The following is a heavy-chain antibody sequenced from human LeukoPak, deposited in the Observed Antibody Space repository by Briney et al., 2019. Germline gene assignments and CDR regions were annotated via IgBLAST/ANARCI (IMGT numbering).Heavy chain of an antibody. D-gene: IGHD6-6*01. CDR3: AKDPPYSSSSKGTPRGWCFDY. J-gene: IGHJ4*02. V-gene: IGHV3-23*01. Sequence: GGSLRLSCAASGFTFSSYAMSWVRQAPGKGLEWVSAISGSGGSTYYADSVKGRFTISRDNSKNTLYLQMNSLRAEDTAVCYCAKDPPYSSSSKGTPRGWCFDYWGQGTLVTVSS. CDR2: ISGSGGST. CDR1: GFTFSSYA.